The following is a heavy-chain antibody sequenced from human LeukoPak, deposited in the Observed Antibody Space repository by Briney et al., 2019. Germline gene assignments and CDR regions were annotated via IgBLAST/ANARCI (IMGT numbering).Heavy chain of an antibody. CDR1: GDSISSSY. D-gene: IGHD6-19*01. V-gene: IGHV4-59*01. CDR3: ARGASSGWDYYFDS. J-gene: IGHJ4*02. CDR2: IFYSGST. Sequence: SETLSLTXTVAGDSISSSYWTWIGQPPGKGLEWIGYIFYSGSTNYNPSLKSRLTISVDTSKNQFSLRLRSVSAADTAEYYCARGASSGWDYYFDSWGQGTLVTVSS.